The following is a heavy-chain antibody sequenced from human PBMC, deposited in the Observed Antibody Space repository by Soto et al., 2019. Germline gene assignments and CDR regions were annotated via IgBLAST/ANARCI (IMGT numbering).Heavy chain of an antibody. CDR3: TRSRLVTDDYYYYGMDV. CDR1: GFTFSGST. V-gene: IGHV3-73*02. D-gene: IGHD2-15*01. J-gene: IGHJ6*02. CDR2: IRSKGNSYAT. Sequence: EVQLVESGGGLVQPGGSLKLSCAASGFTFSGSTMHWVRQASGKGLEWVGRIRSKGNSYATEYGASVKGRLTISRDDSENTAYLQMNSLKTEDTAVYYCTRSRLVTDDYYYYGMDVWGQETTVTVSS.